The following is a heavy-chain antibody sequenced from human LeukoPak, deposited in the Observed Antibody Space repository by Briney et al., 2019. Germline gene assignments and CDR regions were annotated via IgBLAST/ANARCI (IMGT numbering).Heavy chain of an antibody. D-gene: IGHD6-13*01. CDR2: ISAYNGNT. Sequence: ASVKVSCKASGYTFTSYGISWVRQAPGQGLEWMGWISAYNGNTNYAQKLQGRVTMTTDTSTSTAYMELRSLGSDDTAVYYCARDDIAAAGTSPFDYWGQGTLVTVSS. V-gene: IGHV1-18*01. J-gene: IGHJ4*02. CDR1: GYTFTSYG. CDR3: ARDDIAAAGTSPFDY.